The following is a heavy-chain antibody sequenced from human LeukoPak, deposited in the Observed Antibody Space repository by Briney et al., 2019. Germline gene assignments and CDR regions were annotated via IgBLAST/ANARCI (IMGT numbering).Heavy chain of an antibody. CDR3: ARGWYSDAFDI. CDR2: ITTSSSYI. CDR1: GFTFSRYG. J-gene: IGHJ3*02. V-gene: IGHV3-21*03. Sequence: GGSLRLSCAASGFTFSRYGMNWVRQAPGKGLEWVSSITTSSSYIYYADSVKGRFTISRDNAKNSLFLQMNSLIAEDTAVYLCARGWYSDAFDIWGQGTMVTVSS. D-gene: IGHD6-13*01.